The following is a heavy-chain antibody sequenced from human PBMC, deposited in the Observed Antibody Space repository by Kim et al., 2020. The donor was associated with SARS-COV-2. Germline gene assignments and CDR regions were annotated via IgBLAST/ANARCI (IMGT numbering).Heavy chain of an antibody. V-gene: IGHV1-69*13. CDR3: ARDQAVYYYDSLGAFDI. Sequence: SVKVSCKASGGTFSSYAISWVRQAPGQGLEWMGGIIPIFGTANYAQKFQGRVTITADESMSTAYMELSSLRSEDTAVYYCARDQAVYYYDSLGAFDIWGQGTMVTVSS. CDR1: GGTFSSYA. CDR2: IIPIFGTA. J-gene: IGHJ3*02. D-gene: IGHD3-22*01.